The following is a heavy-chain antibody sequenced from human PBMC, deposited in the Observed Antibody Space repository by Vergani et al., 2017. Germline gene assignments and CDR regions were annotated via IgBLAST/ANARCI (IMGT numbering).Heavy chain of an antibody. V-gene: IGHV4-34*01. CDR1: GRSFSGYY. D-gene: IGHD6-13*01. CDR2: INHSGST. CDR3: ARLAPHRDNQQLVPFYYYYYMDV. J-gene: IGHJ6*03. Sequence: QVQLQQWGAGLLKPSETLSLTCAVYGRSFSGYYWSWIRQPPGKGLEWIGEINHSGSTNYNPSLKSRVTISVDTSKNQFSLKLSSVTAADTAVYYCARLAPHRDNQQLVPFYYYYYMDVWGKGTTVTVSS.